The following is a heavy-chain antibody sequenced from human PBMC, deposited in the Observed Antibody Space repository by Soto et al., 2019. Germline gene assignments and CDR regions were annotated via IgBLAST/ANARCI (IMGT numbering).Heavy chain of an antibody. CDR3: ARGTYDFWSGTYYYYMAV. CDR1: GGSISSSSYY. Sequence: PSETLSLTCTVSGGSISSSSYYWGWIRQPPGKGLEWIGSIYYSGSTYYNPSLKSRVTISVDTSKNQFSLKLSSVTAADTAVYYCARGTYDFWSGTYYYYMAVWGKGTTVTAP. CDR2: IYYSGST. J-gene: IGHJ6*03. D-gene: IGHD3-3*01. V-gene: IGHV4-39*07.